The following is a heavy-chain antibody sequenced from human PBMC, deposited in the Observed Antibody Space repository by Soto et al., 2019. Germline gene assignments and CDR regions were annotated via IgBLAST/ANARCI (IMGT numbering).Heavy chain of an antibody. V-gene: IGHV1-46*01. D-gene: IGHD1-1*01. Sequence: ASVKVSCKASGYTFTSYYMHWVRQAPGQGLEWMGIINPSGGSTSYAQKFQGRVTMTRDTSTSTVYMELSSLRFEDTAVYYCVYRRNYPVHTIDYWGQGTLVTVSS. CDR3: VYRRNYPVHTIDY. CDR1: GYTFTSYY. CDR2: INPSGGST. J-gene: IGHJ4*02.